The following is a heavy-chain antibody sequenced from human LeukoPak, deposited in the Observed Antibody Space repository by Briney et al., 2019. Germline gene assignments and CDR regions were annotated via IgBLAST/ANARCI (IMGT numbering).Heavy chain of an antibody. V-gene: IGHV3-64D*06. CDR3: VKTMMTFGGVIRTDAFDI. CDR2: TNNNGDST. Sequence: GGSLRLSCSASGFTFSTFAMHWVRQAPGKRLEYVSGTNNNGDSTYYSDSVKARLTISRDNSKNTLFLQMASLRAEDTAVYYCVKTMMTFGGVIRTDAFDIWGQGTMVIVSS. CDR1: GFTFSTFA. D-gene: IGHD3-16*01. J-gene: IGHJ3*02.